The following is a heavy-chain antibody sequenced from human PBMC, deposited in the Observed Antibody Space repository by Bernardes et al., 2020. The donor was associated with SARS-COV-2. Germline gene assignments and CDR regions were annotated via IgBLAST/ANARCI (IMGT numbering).Heavy chain of an antibody. V-gene: IGHV1-18*01. Sequence: ASVKVSCKASGYTSTNYGVSWVRQAPGQGLEWMGWISAYNGNKNYVQKFQGRVTMTTDTSTSTAYMELSRLRSDDTAVYYCSRVDYGGNSPSFDYWGQGTLVTISS. CDR1: GYTSTNYG. D-gene: IGHD4-17*01. CDR2: ISAYNGNK. J-gene: IGHJ4*02. CDR3: SRVDYGGNSPSFDY.